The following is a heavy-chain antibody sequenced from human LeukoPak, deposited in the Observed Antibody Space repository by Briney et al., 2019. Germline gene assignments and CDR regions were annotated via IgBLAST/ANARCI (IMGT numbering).Heavy chain of an antibody. J-gene: IGHJ3*02. Sequence: SETLSLTCAVYGGSFSGYYWSWIRQPPGKGLEWIGEINHSGSTNYNPSLKSRVTISVDTSKNQFSLKLSSVTAADTAVYYCARRRRDGPSGGAFDIWGQGTMVTVSS. CDR3: ARRRRDGPSGGAFDI. V-gene: IGHV4-34*01. CDR2: INHSGST. CDR1: GGSFSGYY. D-gene: IGHD5-24*01.